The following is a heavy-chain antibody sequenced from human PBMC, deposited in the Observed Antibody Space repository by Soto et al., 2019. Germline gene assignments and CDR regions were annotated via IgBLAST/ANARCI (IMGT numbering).Heavy chain of an antibody. CDR1: GGSFSGYY. J-gene: IGHJ6*03. CDR3: ALGRGSSWYPRGGYMDV. D-gene: IGHD6-13*01. Sequence: SETLSLTCAVYGGSFSGYYWSWIRQPPGKGLEWIGEINHSGSTNYNPSLKSRVTISVDTSKNQFSLKLSSVTAADTAVYYCALGRGSSWYPRGGYMDVWGKGTTVT. V-gene: IGHV4-34*01. CDR2: INHSGST.